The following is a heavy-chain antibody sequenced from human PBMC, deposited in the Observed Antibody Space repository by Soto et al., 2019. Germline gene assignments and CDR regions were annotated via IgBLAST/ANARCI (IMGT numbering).Heavy chain of an antibody. J-gene: IGHJ5*02. CDR1: GFTFSSYG. Sequence: PGGSLRLSCAASGFTFSSYGMHWVRQAPGKGLEWVAVISYDGSNKYYADSVKGRFTISRDNSKNTLYLQMNSLRAEDTAVYYCAKDGRSSSWYNNWFDPWGQGTLVTVSS. CDR3: AKDGRSSSWYNNWFDP. V-gene: IGHV3-30*18. CDR2: ISYDGSNK. D-gene: IGHD6-13*01.